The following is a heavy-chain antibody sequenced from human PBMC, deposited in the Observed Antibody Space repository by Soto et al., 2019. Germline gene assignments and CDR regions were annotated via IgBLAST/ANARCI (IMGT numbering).Heavy chain of an antibody. CDR2: ICYDGSNK. J-gene: IGHJ6*02. V-gene: IGHV3-33*01. CDR3: ARGAGDRADGMHX. D-gene: IGHD6-19*01. Sequence: GGSLRLSFAASGFTFSSYGMHWVRQAPGKGLEWVEVICYDGSNKYYADSVKVRFTISRDNSKKTLYLQMNSLRAEDTAVYYCARGAGDRADGMHXWGQGTMVTVS. CDR1: GFTFSSYG.